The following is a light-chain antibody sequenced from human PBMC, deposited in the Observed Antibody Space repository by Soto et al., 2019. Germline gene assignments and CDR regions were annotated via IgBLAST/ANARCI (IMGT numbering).Light chain of an antibody. CDR2: GAS. V-gene: IGKV3-20*01. CDR1: QSVSSSY. J-gene: IGKJ4*01. Sequence: EIVLTQSPGTLSLSPGERATLSCRASQSVSSSYLAWYQQKPGQAPRLLIYGASSRATGIPDRFSGSGSGTDFPLTISRLEPEDFAVYYCQQYGSSRLTFGGGTKVEIK. CDR3: QQYGSSRLT.